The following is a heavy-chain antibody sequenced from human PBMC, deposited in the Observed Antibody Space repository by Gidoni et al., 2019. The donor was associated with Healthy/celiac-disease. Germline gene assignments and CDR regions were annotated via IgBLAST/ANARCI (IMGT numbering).Heavy chain of an antibody. V-gene: IGHV3-30*18. CDR2: ISYDGSNK. J-gene: IGHJ3*02. CDR1: GFTFRSHG. Sequence: QVQLVASGGGVVQPGRSLRLSCAASGFTFRSHGMHWVRQAPGKGLEWVAVISYDGSNKYYADSVKGRFTISRDNSKNTLYLQMNSLRAEDTAVYYCAKDLGYCSGGSCYKDAFDIWDQGTMVTVSS. CDR3: AKDLGYCSGGSCYKDAFDI. D-gene: IGHD2-15*01.